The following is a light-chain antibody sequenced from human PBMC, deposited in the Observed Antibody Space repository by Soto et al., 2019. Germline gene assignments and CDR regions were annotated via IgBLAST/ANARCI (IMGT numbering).Light chain of an antibody. J-gene: IGKJ4*01. V-gene: IGKV3-11*01. Sequence: EIVLTQSPATLSLSPGERATLSCRASQSVSSYLAWYQQKPGQAPRLLIYDASNRATGIPARFSGGGSGTDFTLTISSLEPEDFAVYYCQHRSNWPLSFVGGTKVEIK. CDR2: DAS. CDR3: QHRSNWPLS. CDR1: QSVSSY.